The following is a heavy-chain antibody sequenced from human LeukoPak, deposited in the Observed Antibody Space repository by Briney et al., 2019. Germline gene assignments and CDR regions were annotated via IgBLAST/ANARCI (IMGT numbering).Heavy chain of an antibody. V-gene: IGHV3-15*01. J-gene: IGHJ6*03. CDR1: GFTFSNAW. CDR2: IKSKPDGATT. CDR3: TTTYYDFWSGSYYYYMDV. Sequence: PGGSLRLSCAGSGFTFSNAWMSWVRQAPRKGLEWVGRIKSKPDGATTGYAAPVKGRLTISRDDPKNTLYLQMNSLKTEDTAVYYCTTTYYDFWSGSYYYYMDVWGKGTTVTVSS. D-gene: IGHD3-3*01.